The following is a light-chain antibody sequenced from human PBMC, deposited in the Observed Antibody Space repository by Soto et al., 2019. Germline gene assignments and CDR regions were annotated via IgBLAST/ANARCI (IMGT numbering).Light chain of an antibody. V-gene: IGLV2-8*01. J-gene: IGLJ2*01. Sequence: QSALTKPPSASGSPGQSVTISCTGTRSDVGVYDYVSWYQQHPGKAPKLMIYEVNKRPSGVPDRFSGSKSGNTASLTVSGLQSEDEADYYCSSYAGSVLFGGRTKLTVL. CDR1: RSDVGVYDY. CDR2: EVN. CDR3: SSYAGSVL.